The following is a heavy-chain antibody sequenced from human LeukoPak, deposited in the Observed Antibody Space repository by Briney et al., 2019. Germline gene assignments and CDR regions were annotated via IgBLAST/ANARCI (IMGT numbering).Heavy chain of an antibody. CDR2: ISGSGGST. CDR1: GFTFSSYS. D-gene: IGHD2/OR15-2a*01. J-gene: IGHJ4*02. Sequence: GGSLRLSCAASGFTFSSYSMNWVRQAPGKGLEWVSTISGSGGSTYYADSVKGRFTISRDNSKNTLYLQMNSLRAEDTAVYYCAKDTWRYDYWGQGTLVTVSS. CDR3: AKDTWRYDY. V-gene: IGHV3-23*01.